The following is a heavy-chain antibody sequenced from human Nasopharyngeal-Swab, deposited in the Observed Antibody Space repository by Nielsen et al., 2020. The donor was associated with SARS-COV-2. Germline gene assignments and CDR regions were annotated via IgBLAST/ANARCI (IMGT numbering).Heavy chain of an antibody. CDR3: TTGGDWSFDN. CDR2: MNQDGNQK. D-gene: IGHD3/OR15-3a*01. Sequence: GGSLRLSCAASGFTFSSYWMRWVRQTPGKGLEWVADMNQDGNQKYYVDSVKGRFTISRDNAKSSLYLQMNSLRAEDTAVYYCTTGGDWSFDNWGQGTLVTVSS. CDR1: GFTFSSYW. V-gene: IGHV3-7*05. J-gene: IGHJ4*02.